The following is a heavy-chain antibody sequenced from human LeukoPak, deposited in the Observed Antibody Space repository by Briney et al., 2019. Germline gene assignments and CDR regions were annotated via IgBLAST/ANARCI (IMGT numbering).Heavy chain of an antibody. CDR2: ISSDGGVT. V-gene: IGHV3-64*02. Sequence: GGSLRLSCAASGFTFSTYAMHWVRQAPGKGLEYVAAISSDGGVTYYADSVKGRFTISRDNSKNTPYLQMSSLRAEDTAVYYCASEYQQPLDYWGQGALVTVSS. CDR1: GFTFSTYA. J-gene: IGHJ4*02. D-gene: IGHD2-2*01. CDR3: ASEYQQPLDY.